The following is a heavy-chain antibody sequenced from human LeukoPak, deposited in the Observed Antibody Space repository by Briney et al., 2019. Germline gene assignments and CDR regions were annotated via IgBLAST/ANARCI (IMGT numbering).Heavy chain of an antibody. J-gene: IGHJ4*02. CDR1: GFTFSSYG. Sequence: GGSLRLSCAASGFTFSSYGMHWVRQAPGKGPEWVAVISYDGSNKYYADSVKGRFTISRDNSKNTLYLQMNSLRAEDTAVYYCARDPVATRYFDYWGQGTLVTVSS. CDR2: ISYDGSNK. D-gene: IGHD5-24*01. CDR3: ARDPVATRYFDY. V-gene: IGHV3-30*03.